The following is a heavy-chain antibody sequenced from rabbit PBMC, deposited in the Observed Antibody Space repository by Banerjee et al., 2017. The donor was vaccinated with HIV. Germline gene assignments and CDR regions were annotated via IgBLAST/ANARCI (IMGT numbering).Heavy chain of an antibody. J-gene: IGHJ4*01. CDR3: ARNRYGDSRHSFDL. CDR1: GFSFSSGYY. V-gene: IGHV1S45*01. CDR2: IDAGTSRT. D-gene: IGHD2-1*01. Sequence: QEQLVESGGGLVQPEGSLTLTCKASGFSFSSGYYMCWVRQAPGKGLEWIACIDAGTSRTYYASWAKGRFTISKTSSTTVTLQMTSLTAADTATYFCARNRYGDSRHSFDLWGPGTLVTVS.